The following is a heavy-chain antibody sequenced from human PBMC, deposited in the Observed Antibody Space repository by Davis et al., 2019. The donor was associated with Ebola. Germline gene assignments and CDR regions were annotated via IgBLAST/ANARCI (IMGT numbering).Heavy chain of an antibody. J-gene: IGHJ4*02. CDR2: IWYDGSNK. CDR1: GFTFSSYG. V-gene: IGHV3-33*01. CDR3: ARGGYD. Sequence: PGGSLRLSCAASGFTFSSYGMHWVRQAPGKGLEWVAVIWYDGSNKYYADSVKGRFTISRDNSKNSLYLQMNSLRDEDTAVYYCARGGYDWGQGTLVTVSS. D-gene: IGHD3-3*01.